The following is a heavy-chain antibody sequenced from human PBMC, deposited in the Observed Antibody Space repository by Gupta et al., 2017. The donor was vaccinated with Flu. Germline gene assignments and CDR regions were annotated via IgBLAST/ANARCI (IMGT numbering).Heavy chain of an antibody. D-gene: IGHD2-2*02. CDR3: ATGVVPAAIPWFDP. V-gene: IGHV4-39*01. J-gene: IGHJ5*02. Sequence: RQPPGKGLEWIGRIYYSGSTYYNPSLKSRVTISVDTSKNQFSLKLSSVTAADTAVYYCATGVVPAAIPWFDPWGQGTLVTVSS. CDR2: IYYSGST.